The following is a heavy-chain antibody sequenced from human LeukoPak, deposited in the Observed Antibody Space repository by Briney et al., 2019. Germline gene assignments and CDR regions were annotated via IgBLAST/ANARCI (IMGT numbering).Heavy chain of an antibody. V-gene: IGHV3-74*01. D-gene: IGHD2-2*02. CDR3: VSRYCTITNCYKASGTGAFDI. Sequence: GGSLRLSCAASGLTFNNYWMYWVRQAPGKGLEWVSRINSDGSTTNYADSVKGRFTISRDNAKNTMYLQMNSLRAEDTALYYCVSRYCTITNCYKASGTGAFDIWGQGTMVIVSS. CDR2: INSDGSTT. CDR1: GLTFNNYW. J-gene: IGHJ3*02.